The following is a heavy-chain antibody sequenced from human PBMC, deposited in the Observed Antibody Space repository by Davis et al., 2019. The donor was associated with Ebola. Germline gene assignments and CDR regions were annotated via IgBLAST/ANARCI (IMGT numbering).Heavy chain of an antibody. V-gene: IGHV4-38-2*02. Sequence: SETLSLTCSVSGYSISSGFSWGWIRQPPGKGLEWIGSVFHSGTTFYNPSLKSRLTISVDTSKNLFSLKLTSVTAADTAVYYCARGDSYYDPSGYYAGPEAPDHWGQGTLVSVSS. CDR2: VFHSGTT. CDR3: ARGDSYYDPSGYYAGPEAPDH. J-gene: IGHJ4*02. D-gene: IGHD3-22*01. CDR1: GYSISSGFS.